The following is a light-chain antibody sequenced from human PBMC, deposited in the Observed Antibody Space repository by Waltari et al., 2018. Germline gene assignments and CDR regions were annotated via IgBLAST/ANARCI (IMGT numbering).Light chain of an antibody. CDR2: AAS. CDR3: QQSYSIEGT. Sequence: DIQMTQSPSSLSASVGDRVTITCRASQSISSYLNWYQQKPGKAPKLLIYAASSLQSGVPSRFSGSGSGTDFTLTISSLQPEDFATYYCQQSYSIEGTFGQGTKVEIK. J-gene: IGKJ1*01. CDR1: QSISSY. V-gene: IGKV1-39*01.